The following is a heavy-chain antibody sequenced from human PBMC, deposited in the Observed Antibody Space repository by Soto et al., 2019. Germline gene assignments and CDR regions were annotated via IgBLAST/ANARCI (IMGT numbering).Heavy chain of an antibody. CDR3: AKDDYSDPGYYYGLDV. CDR2: ISGSG. Sequence: PXVFLTLSCAACGFSFSTYSMTGVRQAPGKGLEWVSTISGSGYYADSVKGRFTISRDNSKNTLYLQMNSLRAEDTAVYYCAKDDYSDPGYYYGLDVWGLGTTVTVSS. D-gene: IGHD5-12*01. J-gene: IGHJ6*02. V-gene: IGHV3-23*01. CDR1: GFSFSTYS.